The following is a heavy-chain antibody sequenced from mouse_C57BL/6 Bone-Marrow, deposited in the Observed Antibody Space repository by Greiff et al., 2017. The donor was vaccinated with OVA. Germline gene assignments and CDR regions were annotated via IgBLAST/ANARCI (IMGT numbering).Heavy chain of an antibody. V-gene: IGHV1-82*01. J-gene: IGHJ4*01. D-gene: IGHD2-5*01. CDR1: GYAFSSSW. CDR3: ARDYSNYDAMDY. CDR2: IYSGDGDT. Sequence: QVQLKQSGPELVKPGASVKISCKASGYAFSSSWMNWVKQRPGKGLEWIGRIYSGDGDTNYNGKFKGKATLTADKSSSTAYMQLSSLTSEDSAVYVCARDYSNYDAMDYWGQGTSVTVSS.